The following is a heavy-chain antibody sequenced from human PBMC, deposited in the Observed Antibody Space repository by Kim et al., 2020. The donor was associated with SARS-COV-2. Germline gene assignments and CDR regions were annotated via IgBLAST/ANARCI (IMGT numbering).Heavy chain of an antibody. CDR1: GFTFDDYA. D-gene: IGHD3-16*01. CDR2: ISWNSGSI. Sequence: GGSLRLSCAASGFTFDDYAMRWVRQAPGKGLEWVSGISWNSGSIGYADSVKGRFTISRDNAKNSLYLQMNSLRAEDTALYYCAKDMEPWPGGCAFDIWGQGTMVTVSS. J-gene: IGHJ3*02. CDR3: AKDMEPWPGGCAFDI. V-gene: IGHV3-9*01.